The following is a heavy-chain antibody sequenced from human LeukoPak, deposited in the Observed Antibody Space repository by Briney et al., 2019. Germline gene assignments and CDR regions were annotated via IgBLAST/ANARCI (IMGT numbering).Heavy chain of an antibody. CDR3: AKGRYCSSTSCYTLDY. D-gene: IGHD2-2*02. CDR2: ISYDGSNK. CDR1: GFTFSSYG. Sequence: GGSLRLSCAASGFTFSSYGMHWVRKAPGKGLEWVAVISYDGSNKYYADSVKGRFTISRDDSKNTLYLQMNSLRAEDTAVYYCAKGRYCSSTSCYTLDYWGQGTLVTVSS. V-gene: IGHV3-30*18. J-gene: IGHJ4*02.